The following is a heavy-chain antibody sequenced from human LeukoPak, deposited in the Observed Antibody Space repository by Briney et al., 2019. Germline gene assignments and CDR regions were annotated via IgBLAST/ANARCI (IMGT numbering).Heavy chain of an antibody. CDR3: ARGLTIFGVVKSFDY. J-gene: IGHJ4*02. V-gene: IGHV3-23*01. CDR2: ISGSGGST. Sequence: HPGGSLRLSCAASGFTFSSYAMSWVRQAPGKGLEWVSAISGSGGSTYYADSVKGRFTISRDNSKNTLYLQMNSLRAEDTAVYYCARGLTIFGVVKSFDYWGQGTLVTVSS. CDR1: GFTFSSYA. D-gene: IGHD3-3*01.